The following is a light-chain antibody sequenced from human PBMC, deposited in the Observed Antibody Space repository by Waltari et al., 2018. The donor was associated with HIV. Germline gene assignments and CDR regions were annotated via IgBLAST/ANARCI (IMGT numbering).Light chain of an antibody. CDR1: SSDVGGYNY. CDR3: SSYAGSNDLV. Sequence: TSSDVGGYNYVSWYQQHPGKAPKLMIYEVSKRPSGVPDRFSGSKSGNTASLTVSGLQAEDEADYYCSSYAGSNDLVFGGGTKLTVL. J-gene: IGLJ2*01. V-gene: IGLV2-8*01. CDR2: EVS.